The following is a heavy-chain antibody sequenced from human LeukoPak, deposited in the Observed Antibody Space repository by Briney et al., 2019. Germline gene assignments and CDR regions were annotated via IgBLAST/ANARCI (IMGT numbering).Heavy chain of an antibody. CDR2: IYYSGST. V-gene: IGHV4-59*08. CDR1: GGSISSYY. CDR3: ARRPDHDSSGYWYDY. Sequence: SETLSLTCTVSGGSISSYYWSWIRQPPGKGLEWIGYIYYSGSTNYNPSLKSRVTISVDTSKNQFSLKLSSVTAADTAVYYCARRPDHDSSGYWYDYWGQGTLVTVSS. D-gene: IGHD3-22*01. J-gene: IGHJ4*02.